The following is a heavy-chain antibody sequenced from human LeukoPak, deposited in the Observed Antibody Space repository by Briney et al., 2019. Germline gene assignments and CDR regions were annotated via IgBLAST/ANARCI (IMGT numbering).Heavy chain of an antibody. J-gene: IGHJ4*02. Sequence: GGSLRLSCTASGXTFSSYSMNWVRQAPGKGLEWVSSISSSSSYIYYADSVKGRFTISRDKAKNSLYLQMNCLRAEDTAVYYCARDPIDGGIVATFTYWGQGTLVTVSS. CDR1: GXTFSSYS. CDR3: ARDPIDGGIVATFTY. CDR2: ISSSSSYI. V-gene: IGHV3-21*01. D-gene: IGHD2-15*01.